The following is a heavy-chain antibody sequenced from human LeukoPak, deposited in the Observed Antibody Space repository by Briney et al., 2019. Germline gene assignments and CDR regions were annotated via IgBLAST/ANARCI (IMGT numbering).Heavy chain of an antibody. J-gene: IGHJ4*01. Sequence: GGSLRLSCTASGFTLRNYWMHWVRQVPGKRLVWVSRISGDGSVTNYADSVQGRFTISRDNAKNILYLQIDSLRSEDTAVYYCARYSSSSGGASYYLDYWGHGTLVTVSS. V-gene: IGHV3-74*01. CDR3: ARYSSSSGGASYYLDY. D-gene: IGHD6-6*01. CDR2: ISGDGSVT. CDR1: GFTLRNYW.